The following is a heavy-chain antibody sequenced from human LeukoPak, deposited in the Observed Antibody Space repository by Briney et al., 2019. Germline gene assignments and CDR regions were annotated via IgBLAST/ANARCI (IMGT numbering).Heavy chain of an antibody. J-gene: IGHJ6*04. CDR2: IRSSGSTI. CDR3: AELGITMIGGV. V-gene: IGHV3-48*03. Sequence: GGSLRLSCAASGFTLSGFGMNWVRQAPGKGLEWVSYIRSSGSTIYYADSVKGRFTISRDNAKNSLYLQMNSLRAEDTAVYYCAELGITMIGGVWGKGTTVTISS. CDR1: GFTLSGFG. D-gene: IGHD3-10*02.